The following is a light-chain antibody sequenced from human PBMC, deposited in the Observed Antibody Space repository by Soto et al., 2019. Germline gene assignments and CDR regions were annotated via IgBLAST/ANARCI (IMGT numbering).Light chain of an antibody. CDR2: DAS. Sequence: IQLTHSPSSLSASLGDIVAVTVRASQDIRNYLAWYQQKPGKAPKLLICDASTLYSGVPSRFSGSESGTDFTLTISSLQPEDSATYYCQQASSFPLTFGGGTKVDIK. CDR3: QQASSFPLT. J-gene: IGKJ4*01. V-gene: IGKV1-9*01. CDR1: QDIRNY.